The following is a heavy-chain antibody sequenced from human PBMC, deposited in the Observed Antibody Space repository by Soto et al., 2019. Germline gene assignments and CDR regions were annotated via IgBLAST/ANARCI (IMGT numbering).Heavy chain of an antibody. CDR2: IIPIFGTA. CDR3: ARDFPSGKAVADY. CDR1: GGTFSSYA. J-gene: IGHJ4*02. Sequence: GASVKVSCKASGGTFSSYAISWVRQAPGQGLEWMGGIIPIFGTANYAQKLQGRVTITADESTSTAYMELSSLRSEDTAVYYCARDFPSGKAVADYWGQGTLVTVSS. V-gene: IGHV1-69*13. D-gene: IGHD6-19*01.